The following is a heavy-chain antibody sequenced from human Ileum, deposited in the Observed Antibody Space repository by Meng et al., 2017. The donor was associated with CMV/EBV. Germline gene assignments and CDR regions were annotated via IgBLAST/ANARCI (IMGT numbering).Heavy chain of an antibody. CDR3: ARENNGPEEY. J-gene: IGHJ4*01. Sequence: LSCAASGFGFLYYWMHWVRQAPGKGLEWVSRINSDGTFTKYADSVEGRCTVSRDNAKNMLYLEMNSLRAEDTAVYYCARENNGPEEYWGQGTLVTVSS. V-gene: IGHV3-74*01. D-gene: IGHD1-14*01. CDR1: GFGFLYYW. CDR2: INSDGTFT.